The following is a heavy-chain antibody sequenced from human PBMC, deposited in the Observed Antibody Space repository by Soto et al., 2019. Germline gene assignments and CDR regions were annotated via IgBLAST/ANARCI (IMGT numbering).Heavy chain of an antibody. CDR3: ARDGSHYDVDY. CDR2: IWNDGSTT. D-gene: IGHD4-4*01. V-gene: IGHV3-33*01. Sequence: LVESGGGVAQPGRSLRLSCATSGFSFSPSGMHWVRQAPGKGLEWVAIIWNDGSTTNYADSVKGRFTISRDNSKNTLYLQMNSLRDEDTAVYYCARDGSHYDVDYWGQGTLVTVSS. CDR1: GFSFSPSG. J-gene: IGHJ4*02.